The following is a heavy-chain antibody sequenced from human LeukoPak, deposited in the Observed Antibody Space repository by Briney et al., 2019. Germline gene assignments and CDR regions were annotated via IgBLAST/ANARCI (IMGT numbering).Heavy chain of an antibody. CDR2: INHSGST. CDR3: ARGFSRLTGP. CDR1: GGSFSGYY. J-gene: IGHJ5*02. Sequence: SETLSLTCAVYGGSFSGYYWSWIRQPPGKGLEWIGEINHSGSTNYNPSLKSRVTISVDTSKNQFSLKLSSVTAADTAVYYCARGFSRLTGPWGQGTLVTVSS. V-gene: IGHV4-34*01. D-gene: IGHD1-14*01.